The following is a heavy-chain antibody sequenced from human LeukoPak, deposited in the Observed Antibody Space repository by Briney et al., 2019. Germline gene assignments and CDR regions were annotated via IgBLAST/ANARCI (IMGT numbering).Heavy chain of an antibody. Sequence: GGSLRLSCAASGFTFSSYAMTWVRQAPGKGLEWVSDISVSGGNTYYADSVQGRFIISRDNSKNTLNLQMNSLRVEDTAVYYCAKGASGRYHTPYDYWGQGSLVTVSS. CDR3: AKGASGRYHTPYDY. J-gene: IGHJ4*02. D-gene: IGHD1-26*01. CDR1: GFTFSSYA. CDR2: ISVSGGNT. V-gene: IGHV3-23*01.